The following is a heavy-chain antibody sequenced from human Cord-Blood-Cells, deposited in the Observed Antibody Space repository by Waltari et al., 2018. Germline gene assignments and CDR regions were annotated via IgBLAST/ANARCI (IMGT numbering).Heavy chain of an antibody. CDR2: IYYSGST. V-gene: IGHV4-39*01. CDR1: GGSIRSSSYY. J-gene: IGHJ3*02. D-gene: IGHD2-2*01. CDR3: AQVVPAAVAFDI. Sequence: QLQLQESGPGLVKPSETLSLTCTVSGGSIRSSSYYWGWIRQPPGKGLEWIGSIYYSGSTYYNPSLKSRVTISVDTSKNQFSLKLSSVTAADTAVYYCAQVVPAAVAFDIWGQGTMVTVSS.